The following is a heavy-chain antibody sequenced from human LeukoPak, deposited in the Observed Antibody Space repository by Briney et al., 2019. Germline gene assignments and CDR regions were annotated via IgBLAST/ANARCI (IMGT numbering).Heavy chain of an antibody. D-gene: IGHD2-2*01. J-gene: IGHJ4*02. CDR1: GFTFSSHW. Sequence: PGGSLRLSCAASGFTFSSHWMTWVRQAPGKGLEWVANIKEDGTRKNYVDSVKGRFTISRDNAKNSLYLQMNSLRAEDTAVYYCARDRDCSSTSCLENYFDYWGQGTLVTVSS. CDR3: ARDRDCSSTSCLENYFDY. CDR2: IKEDGTRK. V-gene: IGHV3-7*01.